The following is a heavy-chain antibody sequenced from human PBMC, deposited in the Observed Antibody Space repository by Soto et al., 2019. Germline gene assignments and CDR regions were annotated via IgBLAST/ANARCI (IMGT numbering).Heavy chain of an antibody. Sequence: QVQLVESGGGVVQPGRSLRLSCTTSGITFSSYTMHWVRQAPGKGLEWVALISFDASDKYYADTVKGRFSISRDNSTNTLFLQMDSLRPDDTAVYYCARDRLRLGELSLMGYFDYWGRGTLVAVSS. CDR3: ARDRLRLGELSLMGYFDY. D-gene: IGHD3-16*02. V-gene: IGHV3-30*01. CDR2: ISFDASDK. J-gene: IGHJ4*02. CDR1: GITFSSYT.